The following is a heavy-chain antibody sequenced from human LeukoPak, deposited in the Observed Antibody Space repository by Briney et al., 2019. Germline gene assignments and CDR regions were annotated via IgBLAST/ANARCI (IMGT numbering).Heavy chain of an antibody. CDR3: ARERGGAVAPRRFDP. J-gene: IGHJ5*02. CDR1: GGTFSSYA. V-gene: IGHV1-69*04. Sequence: GASVKVSCKASGGTFSSYAISWVRQAPGQGLEWMGRIIPILGIANYAQKFQGRVTITADKSTSTAYMELRSLRSDDTAVYYCARERGGAVAPRRFDPWGQGTLVTVSS. D-gene: IGHD6-19*01. CDR2: IIPILGIA.